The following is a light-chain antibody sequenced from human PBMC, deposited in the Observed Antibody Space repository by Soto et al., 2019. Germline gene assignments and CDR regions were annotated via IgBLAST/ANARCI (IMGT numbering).Light chain of an antibody. V-gene: IGKV1-39*01. Sequence: DIQMTQSPSSLSASVGDRVTITCRASQSISSYLNWYQQKPGKATKLLIYSASSLQSGVPSRFSGSGSGTDFTLTISSLQPEDFATYYCQRSYSTSVTFGQGTKVEIK. J-gene: IGKJ1*01. CDR2: SAS. CDR3: QRSYSTSVT. CDR1: QSISSY.